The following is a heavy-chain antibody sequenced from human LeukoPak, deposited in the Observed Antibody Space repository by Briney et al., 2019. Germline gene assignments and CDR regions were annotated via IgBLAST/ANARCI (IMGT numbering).Heavy chain of an antibody. CDR1: GGSFSGYY. CDR2: INHSGST. Sequence: PSETLSLTCAVYGGSFSGYYWSWIRQPPGKGLEWIGEINHSGSTNYNPSLKSRVTISVDTSKNQFSLKLSSVTAADTAVYYCARGPRSGWAPGYWGQGTLVTVSS. CDR3: ARGPRSGWAPGY. J-gene: IGHJ4*02. V-gene: IGHV4-34*01. D-gene: IGHD6-19*01.